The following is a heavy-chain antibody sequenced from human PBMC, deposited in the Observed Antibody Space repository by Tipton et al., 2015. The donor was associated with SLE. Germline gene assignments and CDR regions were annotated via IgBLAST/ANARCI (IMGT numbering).Heavy chain of an antibody. CDR3: ARGPYYYMDV. V-gene: IGHV4-39*07. CDR2: IYYSGST. CDR1: NGSISSIPYY. Sequence: TLSLTCTVSNGSISSIPYYWGWIRQSPGKGLEWAGSIYYSGSTYYNPSLKSRVTISVDTSRNQCSLNLTSVTAADTAVYYCARGPYYYMDVWGKGTTVTVSS. J-gene: IGHJ6*03.